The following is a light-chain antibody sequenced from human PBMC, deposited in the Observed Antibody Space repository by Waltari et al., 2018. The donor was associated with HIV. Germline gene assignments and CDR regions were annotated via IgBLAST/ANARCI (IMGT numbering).Light chain of an antibody. J-gene: IGKJ2*01. CDR3: QQSHSAMYT. Sequence: DIQMTQSPSSLSASVGDRVTITCRASQSISTYLNWYQQKPGKAPELLIYDASSLQSGVPSRFTGRGSGTYFTLTISSLQLEDFATYFCQQSHSAMYTFGQGTRVE. CDR1: QSISTY. V-gene: IGKV1-39*01. CDR2: DAS.